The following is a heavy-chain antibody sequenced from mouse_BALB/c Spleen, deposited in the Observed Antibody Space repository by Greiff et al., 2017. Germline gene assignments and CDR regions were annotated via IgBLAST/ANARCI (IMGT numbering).Heavy chain of an antibody. CDR2: INPSNGRT. J-gene: IGHJ2*01. D-gene: IGHD1-1*01. Sequence: QVQLQQPGAELVKPGASVKLSCKASGYTFTSYWMHWVKQRPGQGLEWIGEINPSNGRTNYNEKFKSKATLTVDKSSSTAYMQLSSLTSEDSAVYYCARREGNYGSSYGDDWGQGTTLTVSS. CDR1: GYTFTSYW. V-gene: IGHV1S81*02. CDR3: ARREGNYGSSYGDD.